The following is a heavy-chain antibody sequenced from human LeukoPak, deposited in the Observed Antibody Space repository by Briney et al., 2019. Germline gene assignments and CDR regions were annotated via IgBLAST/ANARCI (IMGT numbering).Heavy chain of an antibody. V-gene: IGHV1-58*02. CDR1: GFTFTSSA. D-gene: IGHD2-15*01. J-gene: IGHJ4*02. CDR3: AAVSPRILNLVYFDY. Sequence: ASVKVSCKASGFTFTSSAMQWVRQARGQRLEWIGWIVVGSGNTNYAQKFQERVTITRDMSTSTAYMELSSLRSEDTAVYYCAAVSPRILNLVYFDYWGQGNLVTVSS. CDR2: IVVGSGNT.